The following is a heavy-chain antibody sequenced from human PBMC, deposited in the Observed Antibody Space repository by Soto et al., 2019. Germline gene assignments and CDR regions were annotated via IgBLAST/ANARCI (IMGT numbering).Heavy chain of an antibody. V-gene: IGHV3-30-3*01. CDR3: ARAVGPFDY. Sequence: GGSLRLSCAASGFTFSSSVMHWVRQTPDKGLEWVAFISRDGSKAYYADSVKGRFTISRDNSKNTLYLEMNSLRAEDTAVYYCARAVGPFDYWGQGTLVTVSS. D-gene: IGHD1-26*01. CDR1: GFTFSSSV. CDR2: ISRDGSKA. J-gene: IGHJ4*02.